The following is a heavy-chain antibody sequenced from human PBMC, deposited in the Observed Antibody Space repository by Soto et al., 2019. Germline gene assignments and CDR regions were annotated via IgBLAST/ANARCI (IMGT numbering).Heavy chain of an antibody. V-gene: IGHV3-30-3*01. J-gene: IGHJ6*02. D-gene: IGHD3-3*01. CDR3: ARAPYDFWSGYYGPIEGGDYYYGMDV. CDR1: GFTFSSYA. CDR2: ISYDGSNK. Sequence: GGSLRLSCAASGFTFSSYAMHWVRQAPGKGLEWVAVISYDGSNKYYADSVKGRFTISRDNSKNTLYLQMNSLRAEDTAVYYCARAPYDFWSGYYGPIEGGDYYYGMDVWGQGTTVTVSS.